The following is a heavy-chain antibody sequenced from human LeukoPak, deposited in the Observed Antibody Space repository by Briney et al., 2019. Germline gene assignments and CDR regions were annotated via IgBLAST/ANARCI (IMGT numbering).Heavy chain of an antibody. CDR1: GGSISSYY. CDR2: IYYSGST. CDR3: ARDDDTGGYYY. Sequence: AAETLSLTCTVSGGSISSYYWSWIRQPPGKGLEWIGYIYYSGSTNYNPSLKSRVTISVDTSKNRFSLKLSSVTAADTAVYYCARDDDTGGYYYWGQGTLVTVS. D-gene: IGHD3-22*01. V-gene: IGHV4-59*01. J-gene: IGHJ4*02.